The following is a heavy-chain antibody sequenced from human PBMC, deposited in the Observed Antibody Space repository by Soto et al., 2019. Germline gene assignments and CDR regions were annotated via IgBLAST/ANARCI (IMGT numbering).Heavy chain of an antibody. CDR3: AKDRQQWLVYYGMDV. Sequence: HLGGSLRLSCAASGFTVSSNYMSWVRQAPGKGLEWVSVIYSGGNTYYADSVKGRFTISRDNSKNTLYLQMNSLRAEDTAVYYCAKDRQQWLVYYGMDVWGQGTTVTVSS. CDR2: IYSGGNT. D-gene: IGHD6-19*01. CDR1: GFTVSSNY. J-gene: IGHJ6*02. V-gene: IGHV3-66*02.